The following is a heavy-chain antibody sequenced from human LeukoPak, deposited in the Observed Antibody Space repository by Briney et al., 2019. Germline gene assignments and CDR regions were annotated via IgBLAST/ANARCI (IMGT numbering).Heavy chain of an antibody. CDR1: GYSFTSYW. CDR3: ATVQVERHI. J-gene: IGHJ3*02. V-gene: IGHV5-51*01. Sequence: GESLKISCKTSGYSFTSYWIGWVRQMPGKGLEYMGIIYPDDSDTRYSPSFQGQVTISADKSINTAYLQWRSLKASDAAMYYCATVQVERHIWGQGTMVTVSS. CDR2: IYPDDSDT. D-gene: IGHD1-1*01.